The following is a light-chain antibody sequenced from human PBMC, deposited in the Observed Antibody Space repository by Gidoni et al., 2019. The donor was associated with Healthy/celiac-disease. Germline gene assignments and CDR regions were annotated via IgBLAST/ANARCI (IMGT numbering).Light chain of an antibody. J-gene: IGKJ1*01. CDR3: QQYGSSPRT. Sequence: EIVLTQSPGTLSLSPGERATLSCRASQSVSSSYLAWYQQKPGQAPRLLIYGASSRATGIPYRFSGSGSGTDFTLSISRLEPEDFALYYCQQYGSSPRTFCQXTKVEIK. CDR2: GAS. CDR1: QSVSSSY. V-gene: IGKV3-20*01.